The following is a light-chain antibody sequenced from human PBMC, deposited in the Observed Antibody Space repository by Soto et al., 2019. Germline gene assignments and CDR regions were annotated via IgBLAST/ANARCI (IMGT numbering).Light chain of an antibody. Sequence: QSALTQPASVSGSPGQSITISCTGSSSDVGGYHYVSWYQQYPGEAPKLMIYEVSNRPSGVSDRFSGSKSGNTASLTISGLQAEDEADYYCSSYTSTATRVFGGGTKLTVL. V-gene: IGLV2-14*01. CDR3: SSYTSTATRV. J-gene: IGLJ3*02. CDR2: EVS. CDR1: SSDVGGYHY.